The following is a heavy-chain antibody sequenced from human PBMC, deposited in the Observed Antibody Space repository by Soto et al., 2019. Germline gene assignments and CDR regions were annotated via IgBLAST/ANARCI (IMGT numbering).Heavy chain of an antibody. J-gene: IGHJ3*02. CDR3: ATWHLREHAYDI. CDR2: LYDLDGT. CDR1: GFTVSGKKY. V-gene: IGHV3-53*01. Sequence: GGSLRLSCAAFGFTVSGKKYVAWVRQAPGKGLEWVSALYDLDGTYYADSVKGRFTTSSDSSRTTVYLQMNDLRPDDTAVYSCATWHLREHAYDIWGQGTTVTVTS. D-gene: IGHD3-10*01.